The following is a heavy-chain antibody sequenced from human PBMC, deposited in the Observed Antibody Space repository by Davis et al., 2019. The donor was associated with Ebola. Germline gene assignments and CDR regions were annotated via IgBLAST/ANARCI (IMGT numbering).Heavy chain of an antibody. J-gene: IGHJ2*01. V-gene: IGHV3-74*01. CDR3: ARGVYEMARASRSYWYFDL. Sequence: PGGSLRLSCAASGFTFSSYWMHWVRQAPGKGLVWVSRINSDGSSTSYADSVKGRFTISRDNAKNTLYLQMNSLRAEDTAVYYCARGVYEMARASRSYWYFDLWGRGTLVTVSS. CDR1: GFTFSSYW. D-gene: IGHD5-24*01. CDR2: INSDGSST.